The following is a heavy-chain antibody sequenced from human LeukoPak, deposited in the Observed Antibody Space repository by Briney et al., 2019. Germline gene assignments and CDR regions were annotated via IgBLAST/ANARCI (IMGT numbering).Heavy chain of an antibody. D-gene: IGHD4-17*01. V-gene: IGHV1-18*01. CDR3: ARDLGYGDRKDY. J-gene: IGHJ4*02. Sequence: GASEKVSCKASGYTFTSYGISWVRQAPGQGLEWMGWISAYNGNTNYAQKLKGRVTMTTDTSTSTAYMELRSLRSDDAAVYYCARDLGYGDRKDYWGQGTLVTVSS. CDR1: GYTFTSYG. CDR2: ISAYNGNT.